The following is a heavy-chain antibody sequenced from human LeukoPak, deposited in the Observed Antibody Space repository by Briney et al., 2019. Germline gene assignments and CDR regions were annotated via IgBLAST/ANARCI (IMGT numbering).Heavy chain of an antibody. V-gene: IGHV3-66*02. CDR2: IYSGGST. CDR1: EFSVGSNY. J-gene: IGHJ3*02. Sequence: GGSLRLSCAASEFSVGSNYMTWVRQAPGKGLEWVSLIYSGGSTYYADSVKGRFTIPRDNSKNTLYLQMNSLRAEDTAVYYCARDSSLAAREDAFDIWGQGTMVTVSS. CDR3: ARDSSLAAREDAFDI. D-gene: IGHD6-6*01.